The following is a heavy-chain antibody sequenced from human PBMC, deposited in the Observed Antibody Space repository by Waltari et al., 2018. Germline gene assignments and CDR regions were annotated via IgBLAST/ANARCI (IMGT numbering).Heavy chain of an antibody. V-gene: IGHV3-7*01. CDR2: IKEDGSEK. CDR1: GLAFSLYW. D-gene: IGHD4-4*01. J-gene: IGHJ4*02. CDR3: ARDPHYSNFDY. Sequence: EVQLVESGGDLVQPGGSLGLSCPASGLAFSLYWMTWVRQAPGKGLEWLANIKEDGSEKNYVDSVKGRFTISRDNAKNSLYLQMNSLRAEDTAVYYCARDPHYSNFDYWGQGTLVTVSS.